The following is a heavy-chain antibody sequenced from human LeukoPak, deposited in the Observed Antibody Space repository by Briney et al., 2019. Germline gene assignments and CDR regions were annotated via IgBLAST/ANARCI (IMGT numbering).Heavy chain of an antibody. CDR3: ARERGYYDSSGYYPKN. CDR1: GGTFSSYA. D-gene: IGHD3-22*01. CDR2: IIPILGIA. J-gene: IGHJ4*02. Sequence: ASVKVSCKASGGTFSSYAISWVRQAPGQGLEWMGRIIPILGIANYAQKFQGRVTITADKSTSTAYMELSSLRSEDTAVYYCARERGYYDSSGYYPKNWGQGTLVTVSS. V-gene: IGHV1-69*04.